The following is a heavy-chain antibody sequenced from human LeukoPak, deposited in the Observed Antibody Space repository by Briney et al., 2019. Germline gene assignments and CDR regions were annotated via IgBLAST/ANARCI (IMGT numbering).Heavy chain of an antibody. CDR3: ARLKLGAYFDL. Sequence: SETLSLTCTVSGGSTSSDYWSWIRQSPGKGLEWIGYVYNSGDTGKNPSLKSRVTILLDTSKNQCSLKLTSVSAADTAVYYCARLKLGAYFDLWGRGTLVTVSS. D-gene: IGHD3-16*01. CDR1: GGSTSSDY. V-gene: IGHV4-59*08. CDR2: VYNSGDT. J-gene: IGHJ2*01.